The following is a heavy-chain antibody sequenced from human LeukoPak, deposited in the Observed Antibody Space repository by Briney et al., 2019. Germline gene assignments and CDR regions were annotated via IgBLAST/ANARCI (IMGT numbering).Heavy chain of an antibody. V-gene: IGHV3-23*01. CDR1: GFTFKNYD. D-gene: IGHD3-22*01. CDR2: ISRGGAGT. Sequence: GALRLSCAASGFTFKNYDMNWVRQAPGKGLEWVSEISRGGAGTYYADFVKARFTISRDNSRNTLYLQMNSLRADDTAIYYCAKVDYYYECSGYYKYFDPWGQGTLVTVSS. J-gene: IGHJ5*02. CDR3: AKVDYYYECSGYYKYFDP.